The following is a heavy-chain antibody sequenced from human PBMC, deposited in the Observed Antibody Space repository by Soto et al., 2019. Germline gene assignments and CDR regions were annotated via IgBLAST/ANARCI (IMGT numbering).Heavy chain of an antibody. J-gene: IGHJ5*02. CDR3: AKILYSSVEGQLAFDP. D-gene: IGHD2-21*01. Sequence: QPVGSLRLSCAASGFTFSSYAMSWVRQAPGKGLEWVSAISGSGGSTYYADSVKGRFTISRDNSKNTLYLQMNSLRAEDTAVYYCAKILYSSVEGQLAFDPWGQGTLVTVSS. CDR2: ISGSGGST. CDR1: GFTFSSYA. V-gene: IGHV3-23*01.